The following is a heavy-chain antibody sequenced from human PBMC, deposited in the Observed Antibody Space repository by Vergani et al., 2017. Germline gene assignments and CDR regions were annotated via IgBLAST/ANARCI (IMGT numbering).Heavy chain of an antibody. J-gene: IGHJ4*02. CDR3: ARGSSGWYSGGGGLDY. Sequence: EVQLVESGGGLVKPGGSLRLSCAASGFTFSSYSMNWVRQAPGKGLEWVSSISSSSSYISYADSVKGRFTISRDNAKNSLYLQMNSLRAEDTAVYYCARGSSGWYSGGGGLDYWGQGTLVTVSS. CDR2: ISSSSSYI. D-gene: IGHD6-19*01. V-gene: IGHV3-21*01. CDR1: GFTFSSYS.